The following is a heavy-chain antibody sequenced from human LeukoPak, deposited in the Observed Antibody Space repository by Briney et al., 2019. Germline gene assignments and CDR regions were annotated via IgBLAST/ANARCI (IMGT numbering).Heavy chain of an antibody. CDR2: LDSTNTLI. CDR1: GFNFISYS. D-gene: IGHD1-26*01. V-gene: IGHV3-21*01. Sequence: GGSLRLSCAASGFNFISYSMTWFRQAPGKGLEWVSSLDSTNTLIYYSDSVKGRFTISRDNAKNSLYLQMNSLRAEDTAVYYCASKWEGDHYYSYMGVWGKGTTVTVSS. CDR3: ASKWEGDHYYSYMGV. J-gene: IGHJ6*03.